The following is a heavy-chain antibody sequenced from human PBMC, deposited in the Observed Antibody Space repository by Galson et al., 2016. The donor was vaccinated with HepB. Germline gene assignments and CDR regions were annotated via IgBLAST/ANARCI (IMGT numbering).Heavy chain of an antibody. D-gene: IGHD4-11*01. V-gene: IGHV3-30*18. CDR1: GFMFRSYG. J-gene: IGHJ5*02. Sequence: SLRLSCAASGFMFRSYGMHWVRQAPGKGLEWVAVISYDGNKKYYGDSVKGRFTISRDNSNSTLFLEMDNLRAEDTAVYYCAKEIDYPHNWLDPWGQGTLVTFSP. CDR3: AKEIDYPHNWLDP. CDR2: ISYDGNKK.